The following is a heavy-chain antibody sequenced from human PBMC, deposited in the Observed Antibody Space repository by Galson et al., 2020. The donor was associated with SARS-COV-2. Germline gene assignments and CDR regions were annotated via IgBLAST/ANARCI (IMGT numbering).Heavy chain of an antibody. CDR1: GYTFTSYG. CDR2: ISAYNGNT. Sequence: ASVKVSCKASGYTFTSYGISWVRQAPGQGLEWMGWISAYNGNTNYAQKLQGRVTMTTDTSTSTAYMELRSLRSDDTAVYYCARLGGYSGYEYVPYYYYYMDVWGKGTTVTISS. V-gene: IGHV1-18*01. CDR3: ARLGGYSGYEYVPYYYYYMDV. D-gene: IGHD5-12*01. J-gene: IGHJ6*03.